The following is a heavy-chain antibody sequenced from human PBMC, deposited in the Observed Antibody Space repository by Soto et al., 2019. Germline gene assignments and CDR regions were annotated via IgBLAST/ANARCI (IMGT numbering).Heavy chain of an antibody. CDR3: ARLQGIAAAGRVEFDY. CDR1: GGSISSYY. D-gene: IGHD6-13*01. V-gene: IGHV4-59*08. CDR2: IYYSGST. Sequence: SETLSLTCTVSGGSISSYYWSWIRQPPGKGLEWIGYIYYSGSTNYNPSLKSRVTISVDTSKNQFSLKLSSVTAADTAVYYCARLQGIAAAGRVEFDYWGQGTLVTV. J-gene: IGHJ4*02.